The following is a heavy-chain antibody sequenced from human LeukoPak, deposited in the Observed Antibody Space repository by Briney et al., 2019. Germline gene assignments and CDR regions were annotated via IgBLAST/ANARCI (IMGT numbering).Heavy chain of an antibody. CDR2: ISYDGSNK. CDR1: GFTFSSYA. D-gene: IGHD6-13*01. J-gene: IGHJ6*02. CDR3: ARGYSSSSGLIYYYYGMDV. Sequence: GGSLRLSCAASGFTFSSYAMHWVRQAPGKGLEWVAVISYDGSNKYYADSVKGRFTISRDNSENTLYLQMNSLRAEDTAVYYCARGYSSSSGLIYYYYGMDVWGQGTTVTVSS. V-gene: IGHV3-30*04.